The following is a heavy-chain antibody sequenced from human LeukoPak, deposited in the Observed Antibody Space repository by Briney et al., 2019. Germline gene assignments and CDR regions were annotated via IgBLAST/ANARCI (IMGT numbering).Heavy chain of an antibody. D-gene: IGHD5-24*01. CDR1: GVSISSYY. V-gene: IGHV4-59*01. Sequence: PSETLSLTCTVSGVSISSYYWSWIRQPPGKGLEWIGYIYYSGSTNYNPSLKSRVTISVDTSKNQFSLKLSSVTAAGTAVYYCAREINGDGYNSGVDYWGQGTLVTVSS. CDR3: AREINGDGYNSGVDY. J-gene: IGHJ4*02. CDR2: IYYSGST.